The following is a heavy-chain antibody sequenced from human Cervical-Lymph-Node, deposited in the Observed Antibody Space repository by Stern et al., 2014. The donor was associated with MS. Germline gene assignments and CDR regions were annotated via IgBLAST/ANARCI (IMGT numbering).Heavy chain of an antibody. Sequence: QVQLQESGPGLVKPSETLSLTCSVSGGSLSSYYWSWIRQPPGQGLEWIGHSYFSRSINYNPPLKGRVTISVDMSKNQFSLRLSSVTAADTAVYYCARAPYDFTNWYGLDVWGQGTTVTVSS. CDR1: GGSLSSYY. CDR2: SYFSRSI. CDR3: ARAPYDFTNWYGLDV. V-gene: IGHV4-59*01. J-gene: IGHJ6*02. D-gene: IGHD1-1*01.